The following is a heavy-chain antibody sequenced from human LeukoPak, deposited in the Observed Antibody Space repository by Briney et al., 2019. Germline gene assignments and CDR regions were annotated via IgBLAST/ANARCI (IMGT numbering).Heavy chain of an antibody. CDR3: ARGPSVAGPHYSWFDP. CDR2: MNPNSGNT. Sequence: ASVKVSCKASGYTFTSYDINWVRQATGQGLEWMGWMNPNSGNTGYAQKFQGRVTITRNTSISTAYMELSSLRSEDTAVYYCARGPSVAGPHYSWFDPWGQGTLVTVSS. V-gene: IGHV1-8*03. CDR1: GYTFTSYD. D-gene: IGHD2-15*01. J-gene: IGHJ5*02.